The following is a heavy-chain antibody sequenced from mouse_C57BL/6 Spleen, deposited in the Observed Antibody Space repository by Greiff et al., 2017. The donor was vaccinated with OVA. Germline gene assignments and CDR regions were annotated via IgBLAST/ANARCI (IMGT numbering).Heavy chain of an antibody. CDR3: ARGPFYYDYYWYFDV. J-gene: IGHJ1*03. Sequence: QVQLKQSGTELVKPGASVKLSCKASGYTFTSYWMHWVKQRPGQGLEWIGNINPSNGGTNYNEKFKSKATLTVDKSSSTAYMQLSSLTSEDSAVYYCARGPFYYDYYWYFDVWGTGTTVTVSS. CDR1: GYTFTSYW. V-gene: IGHV1-53*01. D-gene: IGHD2-4*01. CDR2: INPSNGGT.